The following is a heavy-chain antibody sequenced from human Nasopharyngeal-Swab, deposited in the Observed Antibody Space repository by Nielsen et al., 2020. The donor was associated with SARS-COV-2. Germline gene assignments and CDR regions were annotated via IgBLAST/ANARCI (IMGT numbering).Heavy chain of an antibody. J-gene: IGHJ6*02. Sequence: GESLKISCAATGFTFSSYWMSWVRQAPGRGLEWLAHTKEDGTVTHYVDSVRGRFTVSRDNAKNSLFLQMNSLRAEDTAVYYCARDHLMTVTIPYYYYGMDVWGQGTTVTVSS. D-gene: IGHD4-11*01. CDR3: ARDHLMTVTIPYYYYGMDV. CDR2: TKEDGTVT. CDR1: GFTFSSYW. V-gene: IGHV3-7*03.